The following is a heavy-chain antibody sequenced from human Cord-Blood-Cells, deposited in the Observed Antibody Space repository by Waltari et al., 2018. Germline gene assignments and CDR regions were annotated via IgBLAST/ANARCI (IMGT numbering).Heavy chain of an antibody. D-gene: IGHD3-10*01. Sequence: QLQLQESGPGLVKPSETLSLTCTVSGGSISSSSYYWGWIRQPPGKGLEWIGSIYYSGSTYYNPSLKSRVTISVDTSKNQFSLKLSSVTAADTAVYYCARHWRGTVRGLFDIWGQGTMVTVSS. CDR1: GGSISSSSYY. CDR2: IYYSGST. J-gene: IGHJ3*02. CDR3: ARHWRGTVRGLFDI. V-gene: IGHV4-39*01.